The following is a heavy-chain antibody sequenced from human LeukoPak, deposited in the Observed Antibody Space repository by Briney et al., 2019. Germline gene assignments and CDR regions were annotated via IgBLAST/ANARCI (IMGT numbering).Heavy chain of an antibody. CDR1: GGSISSYY. CDR2: IYYSGST. J-gene: IGHJ3*02. V-gene: IGHV4-59*01. D-gene: IGHD2-21*02. CDR3: ARGSLRYRSLYAFDI. Sequence: SGTLSLTCTVSGGSISSYYWSWIRQPPGKGLEWIEYIYYSGSTNYNPSLKSRVTISVDTSKNQFSLKLSSVTAADTAVYYCARGSLRYRSLYAFDIWGQGTMVTVSS.